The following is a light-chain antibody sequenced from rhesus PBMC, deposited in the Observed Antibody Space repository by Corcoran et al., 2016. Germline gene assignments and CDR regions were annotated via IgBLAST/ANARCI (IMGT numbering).Light chain of an antibody. J-gene: IGKJ1*01. V-gene: IGKV3-42*02. Sequence: EIVMTQSPATLSLSLGERATLSCSASQSVRNTLAWYQQRPGQAPRLLIYYASNRVPGIPDRFSGSGSGTGFTLTIRGLDPEDVGVYYCQKYNNWPWTFGQGTKVEIK. CDR1: QSVRNT. CDR2: YAS. CDR3: QKYNNWPWT.